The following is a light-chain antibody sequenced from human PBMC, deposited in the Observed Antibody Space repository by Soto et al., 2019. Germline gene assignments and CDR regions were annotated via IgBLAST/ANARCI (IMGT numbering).Light chain of an antibody. V-gene: IGKV3-15*01. J-gene: IGKJ1*01. Sequence: ILMTQSPATLSVSPGERATLSCRASQSVSNNLAWYQQKPGQAPRLLIYDASTRATGIPARFSGSGSGTECTLTISGLQSEDFAVYYCQPYNNWPSWTFGQGTQVEIK. CDR3: QPYNNWPSWT. CDR2: DAS. CDR1: QSVSNN.